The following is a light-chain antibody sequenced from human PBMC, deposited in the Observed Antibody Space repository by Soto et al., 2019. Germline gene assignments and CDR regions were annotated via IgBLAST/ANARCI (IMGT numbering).Light chain of an antibody. V-gene: IGKV3-20*01. CDR3: QQYGSSPIT. CDR1: QSVSSSY. J-gene: IGKJ5*01. CDR2: GAS. Sequence: EIVLTQSPGTLSLSPGERATLSCRASQSVSSSYLAWYQQKPGQAPRLLIYGASSSATAIPDRFSGSGSGTDFTLTISRLEPEDYAVYYCQQYGSSPITFGKGTRLEIK.